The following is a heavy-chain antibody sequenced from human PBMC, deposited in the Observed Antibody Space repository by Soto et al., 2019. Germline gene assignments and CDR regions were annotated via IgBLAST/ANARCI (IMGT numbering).Heavy chain of an antibody. Sequence: GGSLRLSCAASGFTFSLYSMIWVRQAPGKGLEWVSTLSDSGGHTYYADSVKGRFTISRDNPKNTLYLQMNSLRAEDTAVYYCAKDSQSVSVSAARVYGMDVWGQGTTVTVSS. CDR1: GFTFSLYS. CDR2: LSDSGGHT. D-gene: IGHD2-2*01. J-gene: IGHJ6*02. V-gene: IGHV3-23*01. CDR3: AKDSQSVSVSAARVYGMDV.